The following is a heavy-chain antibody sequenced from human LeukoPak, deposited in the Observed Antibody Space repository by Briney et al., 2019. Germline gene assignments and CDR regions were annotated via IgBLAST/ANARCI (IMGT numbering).Heavy chain of an antibody. D-gene: IGHD3-10*01. Sequence: PSETLSLTCTVSGGSISSYYWSWIRQPPGKGLEWIGYIYYSGSTNYNPSLKSRVTISVDKSKNQFSLKLSSVTAADTAVYYCARVRAGFDYWGQGTLVTVSS. CDR1: GGSISSYY. CDR2: IYYSGST. CDR3: ARVRAGFDY. J-gene: IGHJ4*02. V-gene: IGHV4-59*01.